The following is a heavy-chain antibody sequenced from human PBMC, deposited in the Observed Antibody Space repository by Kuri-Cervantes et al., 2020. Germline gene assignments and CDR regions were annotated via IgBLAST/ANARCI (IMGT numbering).Heavy chain of an antibody. J-gene: IGHJ4*02. D-gene: IGHD3-3*01. V-gene: IGHV3-11*04. CDR3: ATRNDDLWG. Sequence: GESLKISCAAPGFTFSDYYMSWIRQAPGKGLEWVSYISSSGSTIYYADSVKGRFTISRDNAKNSLYLQMNSLRAEDTAVYYCATRNDDLWGWGQGTLVTVSS. CDR2: ISSSGSTI. CDR1: GFTFSDYY.